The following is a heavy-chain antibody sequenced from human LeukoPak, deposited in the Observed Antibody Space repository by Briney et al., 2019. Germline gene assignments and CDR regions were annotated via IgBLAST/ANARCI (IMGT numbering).Heavy chain of an antibody. V-gene: IGHV4-59*08. D-gene: IGHD6-19*01. CDR3: ARAVSGRFDY. CDR1: GGSISSYY. J-gene: IGHJ4*02. Sequence: PSETLSLTCTVSGGSISSYYWSWIRQPPGKGLEWTGYIYYSGSTNYNPSLNSRVTISVDTSKNQFSLRLCSVTAADTAIYYCARAVSGRFDYWGQGTLVTVSS. CDR2: IYYSGST.